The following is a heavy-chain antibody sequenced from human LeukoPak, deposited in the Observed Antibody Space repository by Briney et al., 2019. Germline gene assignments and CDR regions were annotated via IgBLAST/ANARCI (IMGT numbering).Heavy chain of an antibody. Sequence: SETLSLTCAVYGGSFSGYYWSWIRQPPGKGLEWIGSIYYGGGTHYNPSLKSRATIFLDTSMNQFSLRLTSVTAADTALYFCARESFEEPGTMDHWGQGTLVSVSS. CDR3: ARESFEEPGTMDH. D-gene: IGHD4/OR15-4a*01. J-gene: IGHJ4*02. V-gene: IGHV4-34*11. CDR2: IYYGGGT. CDR1: GGSFSGYY.